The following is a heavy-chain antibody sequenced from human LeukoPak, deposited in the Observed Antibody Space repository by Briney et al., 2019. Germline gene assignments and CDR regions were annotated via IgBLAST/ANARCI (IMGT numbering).Heavy chain of an antibody. J-gene: IGHJ5*02. Sequence: SETLSLTCGVYGESFSGYYWSWIRQSPGKGLEWIGEINRSGSTNYNPSLRSRVAMSVDTSKKQFSLKMTSVAAADTAVYYCARHFLVRGVIPNWFDPWGQGTLVTVSS. CDR1: GESFSGYY. D-gene: IGHD3-10*01. CDR2: INRSGST. V-gene: IGHV4-34*01. CDR3: ARHFLVRGVIPNWFDP.